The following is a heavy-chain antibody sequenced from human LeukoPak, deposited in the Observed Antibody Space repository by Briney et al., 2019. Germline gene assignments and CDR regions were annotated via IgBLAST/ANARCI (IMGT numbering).Heavy chain of an antibody. CDR1: GGSISSGSYY. Sequence: AETLSLTCTVSGGSISSGSYYWSWIRQPPGKGLEWIGYIYYSGSTNYNPSLKSRVTISVDTSKNQFSLKLSSVTAADTAVYYCAREPSGAERQGAFDIWGQGTMVTVSS. D-gene: IGHD1-1*01. J-gene: IGHJ3*02. CDR2: IYYSGST. V-gene: IGHV4-61*01. CDR3: AREPSGAERQGAFDI.